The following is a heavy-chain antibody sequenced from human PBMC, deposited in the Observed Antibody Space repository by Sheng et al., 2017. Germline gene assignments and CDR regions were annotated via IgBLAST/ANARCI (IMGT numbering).Heavy chain of an antibody. CDR2: IYHSGST. CDR3: ARVDTATPSYYYYGMDV. J-gene: IGHJ6*02. V-gene: IGHV4-38-2*01. CDR1: GYSISSGYY. Sequence: QVQLQESGPGLVKPSETLSLTCAVSGYSISSGYYWGWIRQPPGKGLEWIGSIYHSGSTYYNPSLKSRVTISVDTSKNQFSLKLSSVTAADTAVYYCARVDTATPSYYYYGMDVWGQGDHGHRLL. D-gene: IGHD5-18*01.